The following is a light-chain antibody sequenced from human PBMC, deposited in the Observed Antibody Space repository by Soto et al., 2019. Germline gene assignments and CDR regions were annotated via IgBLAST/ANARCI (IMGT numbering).Light chain of an antibody. CDR2: SAS. V-gene: IGKV1-9*01. CDR3: QHLKTYPQT. J-gene: IGKJ1*01. Sequence: DFQLTQSPSFLSASIGDRVTITCRASQGISSYLAWYQQKPGKPPKLLIYSASTLQSGVPSRFSGSGSGTEFTLTISSLQPDDFATYYCQHLKTYPQTFGQGTKVEIK. CDR1: QGISSY.